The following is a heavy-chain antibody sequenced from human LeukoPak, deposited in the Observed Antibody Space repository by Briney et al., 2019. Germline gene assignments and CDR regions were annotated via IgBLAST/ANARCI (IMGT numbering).Heavy chain of an antibody. D-gene: IGHD4-17*01. CDR1: GYNFTGYY. Sequence: ASVKVSCKPSGYNFTGYYLHWVRQAPGQGLEWMGWINPNTGGTNYAQNFQGRVTMTRDTSIGTAYMELSRLRSDDTAVYYCARGVRDDYGDYVMGYWGQGTLVTVSS. J-gene: IGHJ4*02. V-gene: IGHV1-2*02. CDR2: INPNTGGT. CDR3: ARGVRDDYGDYVMGY.